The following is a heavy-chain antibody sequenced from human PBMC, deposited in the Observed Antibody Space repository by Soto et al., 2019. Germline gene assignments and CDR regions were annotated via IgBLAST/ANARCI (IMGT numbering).Heavy chain of an antibody. V-gene: IGHV3-23*01. D-gene: IGHD2-21*02. Sequence: EAQLLESGGGLVQPGGSLRLSCAGSGLAFSSYAVTWVSQAPGKGLEWVSGISGSGAGTYYADSVRGRFTISRDNSKKVVYLKMNSLRAEDTAIYHCAKDPNGDYVGAFDDWGQGTLVTVSS. J-gene: IGHJ4*02. CDR3: AKDPNGDYVGAFDD. CDR2: ISGSGAGT. CDR1: GLAFSSYA.